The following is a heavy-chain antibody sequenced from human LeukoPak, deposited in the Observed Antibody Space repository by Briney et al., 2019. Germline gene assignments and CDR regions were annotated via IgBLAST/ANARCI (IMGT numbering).Heavy chain of an antibody. CDR2: ISYDGSNK. Sequence: QPGRSLRLSCAASGFTFSSYGMHWVRQAPVKGLEWVAVISYDGSNKYYADSVKGRFTISRDNSKNTLYLQMNSLRAEDTAVYYCAKDFGGYSYGDYGIDVWGQGTTVTVSS. J-gene: IGHJ6*02. CDR1: GFTFSSYG. D-gene: IGHD5-18*01. CDR3: AKDFGGYSYGDYGIDV. V-gene: IGHV3-30*18.